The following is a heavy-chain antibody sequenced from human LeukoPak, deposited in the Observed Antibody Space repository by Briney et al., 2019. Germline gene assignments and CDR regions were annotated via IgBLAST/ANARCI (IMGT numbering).Heavy chain of an antibody. CDR2: IYYSGST. D-gene: IGHD3-22*01. J-gene: IGHJ3*02. Sequence: SETLSLTCTVSGGSISSGDYYWSWIRQPPGKGLEWIGYIYYSGSTYYNPSLKSRVTISVDTSKNQFSLKLSSVTAADTAVYYCARVENVIYYDSRAGAFDIWGQGTMVTVSS. V-gene: IGHV4-30-4*01. CDR3: ARVENVIYYDSRAGAFDI. CDR1: GGSISSGDYY.